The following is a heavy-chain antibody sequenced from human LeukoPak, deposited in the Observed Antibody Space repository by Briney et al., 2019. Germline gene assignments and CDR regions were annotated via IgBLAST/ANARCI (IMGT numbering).Heavy chain of an antibody. CDR3: ARDGQTGTTVY. J-gene: IGHJ4*02. D-gene: IGHD1-7*01. V-gene: IGHV4-39*02. Sequence: KPSDTLSLTCTVSGGSISSSSYYWGWIRQPPGRGLDWIGTNYYAGGTYYNPSLKSRVTISVDPSKNQFSLRLSSVTAADTAVYYCARDGQTGTTVYWGQGTLVTVSS. CDR2: NYYAGGT. CDR1: GGSISSSSYY.